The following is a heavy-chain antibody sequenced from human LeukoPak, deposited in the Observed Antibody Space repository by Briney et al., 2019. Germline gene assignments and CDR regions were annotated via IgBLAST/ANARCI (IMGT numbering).Heavy chain of an antibody. CDR3: AREKSGSNAAFDY. D-gene: IGHD1-26*01. Sequence: GGSLRLSCAASGFTFEDHGMSWVRHVAGKGLEWVSGIHWSGVGTGYAASVKGRFTISRDNAKNSLYLQMNSLRAEDTAVYYCAREKSGSNAAFDYWGQGTLVTVSS. CDR1: GFTFEDHG. J-gene: IGHJ4*02. CDR2: IHWSGVGT. V-gene: IGHV3-20*04.